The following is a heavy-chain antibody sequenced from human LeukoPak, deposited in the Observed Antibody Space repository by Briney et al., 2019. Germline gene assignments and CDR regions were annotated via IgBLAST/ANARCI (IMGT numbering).Heavy chain of an antibody. CDR2: INHSGST. CDR3: ASLQGDTMVRGVIDWFDP. Sequence: SETLSLTCAIYGGSFSDYYWSWIRQPPGKGLEWIGEINHSGSTNYNPSLKSRVTISVDTSKNQFSLGLSSVTAADTAVYYCASLQGDTMVRGVIDWFDPWGQGTLVTVSS. J-gene: IGHJ5*02. D-gene: IGHD3-10*01. V-gene: IGHV4-34*01. CDR1: GGSFSDYY.